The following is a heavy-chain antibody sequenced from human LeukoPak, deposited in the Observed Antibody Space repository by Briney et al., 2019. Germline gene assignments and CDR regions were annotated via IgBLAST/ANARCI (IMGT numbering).Heavy chain of an antibody. Sequence: PGGSLRLSFAASGFTFSSYEMNWVRQAPGKGLEWVSYISSSGSTIYYADSVKGRFTISRDNAKNSLYLQMNSLRAEDTAVYYCARVRRLLGADYWGQGTLVTVSS. CDR1: GFTFSSYE. CDR2: ISSSGSTI. D-gene: IGHD2-15*01. CDR3: ARVRRLLGADY. V-gene: IGHV3-48*03. J-gene: IGHJ4*02.